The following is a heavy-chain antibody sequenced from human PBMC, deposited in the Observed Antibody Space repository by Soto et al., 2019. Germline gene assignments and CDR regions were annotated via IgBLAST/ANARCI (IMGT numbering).Heavy chain of an antibody. Sequence: SVKVSCKASGGTFSTFGLSWVRQATGQGLEWMGGIIPFFGTARYSQKFEDRITITADESTNTVYMDLRSLTSEDTAIYYCAKSAPMDAGDKYYYDFWGQGALVTVSS. CDR3: AKSAPMDAGDKYYYDF. CDR1: GGTFSTFG. D-gene: IGHD4-17*01. J-gene: IGHJ4*02. V-gene: IGHV1-69*13. CDR2: IIPFFGTA.